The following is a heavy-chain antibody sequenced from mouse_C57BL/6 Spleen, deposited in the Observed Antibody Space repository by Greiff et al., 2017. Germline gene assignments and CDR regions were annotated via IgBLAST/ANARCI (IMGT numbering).Heavy chain of an antibody. CDR2: IRNKANGYTT. J-gene: IGHJ4*01. Sequence: EVKLMESGGGLVQPGGSLSLSCAASGFTFTDYYMSWVRQPPGKALEWLGFIRNKANGYTTEYSASVKGRFTISRDNSQSILYLQMNALRAEDSATYYCARRGEAMDYWCQGTSVTVSS. V-gene: IGHV7-3*01. CDR3: ARRGEAMDY. CDR1: GFTFTDYY.